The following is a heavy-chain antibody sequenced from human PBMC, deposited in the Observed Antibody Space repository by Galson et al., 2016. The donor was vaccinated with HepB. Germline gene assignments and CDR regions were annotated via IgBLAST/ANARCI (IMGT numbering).Heavy chain of an antibody. Sequence: SLRLSCAASGFTFSTYGMHWVRQAPGKGLEWVALISYDGKSESYADSVKGRVTISRDNSKGTLYLQMNSLSAEDTAVYYCAREGKGGRVDYYYYYYMDVWGKGTTVTVSS. CDR1: GFTFSTYG. D-gene: IGHD2-15*01. CDR2: ISYDGKSE. V-gene: IGHV3-30*03. CDR3: AREGKGGRVDYYYYYYMDV. J-gene: IGHJ6*03.